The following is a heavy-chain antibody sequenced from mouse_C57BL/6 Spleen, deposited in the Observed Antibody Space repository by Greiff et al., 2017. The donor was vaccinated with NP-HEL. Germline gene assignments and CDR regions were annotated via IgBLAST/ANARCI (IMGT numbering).Heavy chain of an antibody. CDR3: ARHEGYYYGSSHEGHFDY. CDR1: GFTFSSYG. V-gene: IGHV5-6*01. J-gene: IGHJ2*01. Sequence: EVQGVESGGDLVKPGGSLKLSCAASGFTFSSYGMSWVRQTPDKRLEWVATISSGGSYTYYPDSVKGRFTISRDNAKNTLYLQMSSLKSEDTAMYYCARHEGYYYGSSHEGHFDYWGQGTTLTVSS. D-gene: IGHD1-1*01. CDR2: ISSGGSYT.